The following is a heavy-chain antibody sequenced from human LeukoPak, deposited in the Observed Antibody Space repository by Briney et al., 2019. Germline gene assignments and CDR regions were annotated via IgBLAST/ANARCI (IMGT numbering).Heavy chain of an antibody. V-gene: IGHV3-7*01. J-gene: IGHJ4*02. CDR1: GVTFSRYW. Sequence: GGSLRLSCAAYGVTFSRYWMNWVRQAPGKGLEWVASIKQDGSEKYYVDSVKGRSTISRDNAKNSLYLLMNSLRAKDTAVYFCARESDYWGQGTLVTVSS. CDR2: IKQDGSEK. CDR3: ARESDY.